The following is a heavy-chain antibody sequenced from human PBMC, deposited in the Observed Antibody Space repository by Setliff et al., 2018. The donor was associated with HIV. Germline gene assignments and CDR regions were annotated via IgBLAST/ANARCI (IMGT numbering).Heavy chain of an antibody. CDR3: ARDFTGYSYGLDAFDI. Sequence: ASVKVSCKASGYTFTSYGITWVRQAPGQGLEWMGWISTYNGNTHYAQKFQGRVTITADESTSTAYMELSSLRSEDTAVYYCARDFTGYSYGLDAFDIWGQGTMVTVSS. CDR2: ISTYNGNT. CDR1: GYTFTSYG. D-gene: IGHD5-18*01. J-gene: IGHJ3*02. V-gene: IGHV1-18*01.